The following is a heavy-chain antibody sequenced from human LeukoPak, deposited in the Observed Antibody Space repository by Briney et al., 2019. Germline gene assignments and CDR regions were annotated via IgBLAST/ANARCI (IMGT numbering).Heavy chain of an antibody. J-gene: IGHJ3*02. Sequence: ASVKVSCKASGGTFSSYAISWVRQAPGQGLEWMGLINPSGGSTSFAQKFQGRVTMTRDTSTTTVYMELSSLRSEDTAVYYCARDPYYYDRSGDAFDIWGQGTMVTVSS. CDR3: ARDPYYYDRSGDAFDI. V-gene: IGHV1-46*01. D-gene: IGHD3-22*01. CDR2: INPSGGST. CDR1: GGTFSSYA.